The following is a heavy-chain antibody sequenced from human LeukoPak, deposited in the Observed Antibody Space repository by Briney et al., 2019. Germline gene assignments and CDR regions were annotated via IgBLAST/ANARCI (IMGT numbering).Heavy chain of an antibody. J-gene: IGHJ5*02. Sequence: SETLSLTCTVSGGSISSGSYYWSWIRQPAGKGLEWIGRIYTGGSTNYNPSLKSRVTISVDTSKNQFSLKLSSVTAADTAVYYCARTDGDYAYNWFDPWGQGTLVTVSS. CDR3: ARTDGDYAYNWFDP. D-gene: IGHD4-17*01. CDR1: GGSISSGSYY. CDR2: IYTGGST. V-gene: IGHV4-61*02.